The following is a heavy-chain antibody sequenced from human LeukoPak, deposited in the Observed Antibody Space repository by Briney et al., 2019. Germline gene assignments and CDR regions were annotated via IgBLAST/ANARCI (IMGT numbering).Heavy chain of an antibody. CDR3: AKDSSSTRGTNWFDP. Sequence: GGSLRLSCAASGFTFSSYEMHWVRQAPGKGLEWVSAISGSGGSTYYADSVKGRFTISRDNSKNTLYLQMNSLRAEDTAVYYCAKDSSSTRGTNWFDPWGQGTLVTVSS. CDR2: ISGSGGST. V-gene: IGHV3-23*01. CDR1: GFTFSSYE. D-gene: IGHD1-1*01. J-gene: IGHJ5*02.